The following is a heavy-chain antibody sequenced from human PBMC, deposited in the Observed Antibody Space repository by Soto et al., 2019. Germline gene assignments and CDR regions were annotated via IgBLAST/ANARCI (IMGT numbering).Heavy chain of an antibody. V-gene: IGHV3-15*07. CDR2: IKSKTDGGTT. CDR1: GFTFSNAW. D-gene: IGHD2-8*01. J-gene: IGHJ4*02. CDR3: TAHLGYCTNGVCYTGY. Sequence: GGSLRLSCAASGFTFSNAWMNWVRQAPGKGLEWVGRIKSKTDGGTTDYAAPVKGRFTISRDDSKNTLYLQMNSLKTEDTAVYYCTAHLGYCTNGVCYTGYWGQGTLVTVSS.